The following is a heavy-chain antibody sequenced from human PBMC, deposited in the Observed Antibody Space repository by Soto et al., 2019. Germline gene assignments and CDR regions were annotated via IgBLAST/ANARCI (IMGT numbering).Heavy chain of an antibody. Sequence: GGSLRLSCAASGFIFKMYWMHWVRQSPGKGLVRISRIYNDGTYSDYADSVRGRFTISRDNVNDTLYLQMNNLRAEDSGLYYCTRGPRPISTGTGAYWGQGTQVTVSS. CDR2: IYNDGTYS. CDR1: GFIFKMYW. D-gene: IGHD3-10*01. V-gene: IGHV3-74*01. J-gene: IGHJ4*02. CDR3: TRGPRPISTGTGAY.